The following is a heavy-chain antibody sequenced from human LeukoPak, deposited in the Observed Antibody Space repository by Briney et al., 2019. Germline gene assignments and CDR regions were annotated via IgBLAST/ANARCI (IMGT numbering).Heavy chain of an antibody. J-gene: IGHJ4*02. CDR1: GFTFSNYD. CDR3: ARDPGGVVYFDY. D-gene: IGHD2-8*01. CDR2: IWYDGSNK. V-gene: IGHV3-33*01. Sequence: GGSLRLSCAVSGFTFSNYDMHWVRQAPGKGLEWVAVIWYDGSNKYYADSVKGRFTISRDNSKNTLYLQMNTLRAEDTAVYYCARDPGGVVYFDYWGQGTPVTVSS.